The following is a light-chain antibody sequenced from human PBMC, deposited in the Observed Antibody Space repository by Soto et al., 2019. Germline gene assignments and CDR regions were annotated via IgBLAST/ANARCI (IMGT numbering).Light chain of an antibody. J-gene: IGKJ1*01. CDR3: QLYGISPH. CDR2: ASS. V-gene: IGKV3-20*01. CDR1: QSRGSNF. Sequence: EIVLTQSPGTLSLSPVERATLSCRTSQSRGSNFLAWYQHKPGQAPRLLIYASSNRATGIPDRFSGSASGTDFTLTINRLEPEDFAVYYCQLYGISPHFGQGTKVDIK.